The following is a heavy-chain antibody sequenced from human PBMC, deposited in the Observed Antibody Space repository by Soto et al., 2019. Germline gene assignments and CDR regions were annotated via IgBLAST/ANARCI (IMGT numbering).Heavy chain of an antibody. Sequence: QVQLVQSGADVKKPGSSVKVSCKASGGTFSSYAISWVRQAPGQGLEWMGGIIPIFGTANYAQKFQGRVTITADESTSTAYMELSSLRSEDTAVYYCARLIPGVVIPWNGMDVWGQGTTVTVSS. CDR2: IIPIFGTA. D-gene: IGHD3-3*01. J-gene: IGHJ6*02. CDR1: GGTFSSYA. V-gene: IGHV1-69*12. CDR3: ARLIPGVVIPWNGMDV.